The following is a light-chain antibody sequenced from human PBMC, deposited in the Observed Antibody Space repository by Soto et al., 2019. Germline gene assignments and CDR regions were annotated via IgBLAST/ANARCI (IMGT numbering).Light chain of an antibody. V-gene: IGLV2-8*01. CDR2: EVS. J-gene: IGLJ2*01. CDR1: SSDFGGYNY. CDR3: SSFAGSNNLHVV. Sequence: QSALTQPPSASGSPGQSVTISCTGTSSDFGGYNYVSWYQQHPGKAPKLMIYEVSKRPSGVPDRFSGSKSGNTASLTVSGLQAEDEADYYFSSFAGSNNLHVVFGGGTKLTVL.